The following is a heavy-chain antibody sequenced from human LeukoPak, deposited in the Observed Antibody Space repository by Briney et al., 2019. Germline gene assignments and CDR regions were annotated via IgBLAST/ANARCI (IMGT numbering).Heavy chain of an antibody. Sequence: GGSLRLSCAASGFTFSSYAMSWVRQAPGKGLEWVSAISGSGGSTYYADSVKGRFTISRDNSKNTLYLQMNSLRAEDTAVYYCVKYNGGNSGFDPWGQGTLVTVSS. V-gene: IGHV3-23*01. CDR1: GFTFSSYA. CDR3: VKYNGGNSGFDP. CDR2: ISGSGGST. D-gene: IGHD4-23*01. J-gene: IGHJ5*02.